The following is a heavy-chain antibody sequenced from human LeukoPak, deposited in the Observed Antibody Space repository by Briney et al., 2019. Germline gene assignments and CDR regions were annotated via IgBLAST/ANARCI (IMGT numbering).Heavy chain of an antibody. CDR2: ISSSSSTI. D-gene: IGHD3-22*01. V-gene: IGHV3-11*04. J-gene: IGHJ4*02. CDR1: GFTFSDYY. Sequence: GGSLRLSCAASGFTFSDYYMSWIRQAPGKGLEGVSYISSSSSTIYYADSVKGRFTISRDNAKNSMYLQMNSLRDEDTAVYYCARDHLHYYDSSGYTDWGQGTLVTVSS. CDR3: ARDHLHYYDSSGYTD.